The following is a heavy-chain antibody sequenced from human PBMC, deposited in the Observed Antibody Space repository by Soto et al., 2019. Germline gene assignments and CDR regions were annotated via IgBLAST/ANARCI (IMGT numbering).Heavy chain of an antibody. CDR3: AREVEDSKSSGWFFDL. CDR1: GLTFSTYD. J-gene: IGHJ2*01. CDR2: IGTGGDT. Sequence: EVQLVESGGGLVQPGGSLRLSCEASGLTFSTYDMHWVRQAPGKGLEWVSAIGTGGDTYYPGSVRGRFIISRENAKNSLYLQTNSLTVGDTAVYYWAREVEDSKSSGWFFDLWGRGTLVTVSS. V-gene: IGHV3-13*01. D-gene: IGHD6-6*01.